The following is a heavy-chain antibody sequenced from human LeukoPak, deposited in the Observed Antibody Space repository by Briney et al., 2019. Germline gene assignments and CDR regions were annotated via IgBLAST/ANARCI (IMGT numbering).Heavy chain of an antibody. CDR2: IYYSGST. V-gene: IGHV4-59*01. CDR3: ARSPDTAMDNYYMDV. CDR1: GGSISSYY. D-gene: IGHD5-18*01. J-gene: IGHJ6*03. Sequence: SETLSLTCNVSGGSISSYYWSWIRQPPGKGLEWIGYIYYSGSTNYNPSLKSRVTISVDTSKNQFSLKLSSVTAADTAVYYCARSPDTAMDNYYMDVWGKGTTVTVSS.